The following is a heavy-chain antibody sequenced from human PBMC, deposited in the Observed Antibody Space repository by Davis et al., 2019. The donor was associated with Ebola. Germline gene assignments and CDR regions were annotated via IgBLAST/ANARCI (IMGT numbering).Heavy chain of an antibody. Sequence: ASVKVSCKASGYTFTSYDINWVRQAPGQGLEWMGWISAYNGNTNYAQKLQGRVTMTTDTSTSTAYMELRSLRSDDTAVYYCAREQGTVTTSWFDPWGQGTLVTVSS. CDR1: GYTFTSYD. J-gene: IGHJ5*02. CDR2: ISAYNGNT. V-gene: IGHV1-18*01. CDR3: AREQGTVTTSWFDP. D-gene: IGHD4-17*01.